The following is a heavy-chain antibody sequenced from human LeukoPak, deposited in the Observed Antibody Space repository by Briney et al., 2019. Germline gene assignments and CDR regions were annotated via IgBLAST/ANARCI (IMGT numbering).Heavy chain of an antibody. CDR2: ISASGST. D-gene: IGHD3-10*01. CDR1: DGSISSPTYS. V-gene: IGHV4-61*02. J-gene: IGHJ4*02. CDR3: ARDAHMVRVKD. Sequence: SQTLSLTCTVSDGSISSPTYSWSWIRQPAGKGLEWLGRISASGSTNYNPSLKSRVTISVDTSKNQFSLKLSSVTAADTAVYYCARDAHMVRVKDWGQGTLVTVSS.